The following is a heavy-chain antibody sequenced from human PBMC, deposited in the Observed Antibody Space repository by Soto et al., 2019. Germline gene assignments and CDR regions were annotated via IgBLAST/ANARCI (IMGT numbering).Heavy chain of an antibody. D-gene: IGHD6-19*01. J-gene: IGHJ6*02. CDR3: ARLTGIVAGSNYYYYGMDV. V-gene: IGHV4-39*01. Sequence: SETLSLTCTVSGGSISSSSYYWGWIRQPPGKGLEWIGSIYYSGSTYYNPSLKSRVTISVDTSKNQFSLKLSSVTAADMAVYYCARLTGIVAGSNYYYYGMDVWGQGTTVTVSS. CDR2: IYYSGST. CDR1: GGSISSSSYY.